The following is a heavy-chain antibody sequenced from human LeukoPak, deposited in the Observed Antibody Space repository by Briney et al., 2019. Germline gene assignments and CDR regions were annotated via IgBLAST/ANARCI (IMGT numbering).Heavy chain of an antibody. V-gene: IGHV3-30*18. CDR1: GFTFSSYG. CDR3: AKDRSRFGEAGLDY. J-gene: IGHJ4*02. Sequence: PGGSLRLSCAASGFTFSSYGMHWVRQAPGKGLEWVAVISYDGSNKYYADSVKGRFTISRDNSKNTLYLQMNSLRAEDTAVYYCAKDRSRFGEAGLDYWGQGTLVTVSS. D-gene: IGHD3-10*01. CDR2: ISYDGSNK.